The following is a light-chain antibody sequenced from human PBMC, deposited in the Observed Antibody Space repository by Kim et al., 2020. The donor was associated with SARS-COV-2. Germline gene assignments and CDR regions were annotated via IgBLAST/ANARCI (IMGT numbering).Light chain of an antibody. CDR1: AVPKQY. Sequence: PGQTGSITCSGGAVPKQYDSWYQQKPGQPPVLVIYKDNERPSGIPERFSGSSSGTTVTLTISGVQAEDEADYYCQSADSSGTYYVFGTGTKVTVL. CDR2: KDN. V-gene: IGLV3-25*03. CDR3: QSADSSGTYYV. J-gene: IGLJ1*01.